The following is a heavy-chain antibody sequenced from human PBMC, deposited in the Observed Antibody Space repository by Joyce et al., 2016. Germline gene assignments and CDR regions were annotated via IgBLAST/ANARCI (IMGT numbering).Heavy chain of an antibody. CDR1: GVSFTTFY. CDR2: IYYSGST. Sequence: QVQLQESGPGLVKPSETLSLTCTASGVSFTTFYWNWVRQPPGKGLEWVGHIYYSGSTNYNPSLKSRLTRSVDTSKGQFSLKLTSLTAADTAVYYCAGGSGDYWGQGTLVTVSS. CDR3: AGGSGDY. J-gene: IGHJ4*02. D-gene: IGHD3-10*01. V-gene: IGHV4-59*01.